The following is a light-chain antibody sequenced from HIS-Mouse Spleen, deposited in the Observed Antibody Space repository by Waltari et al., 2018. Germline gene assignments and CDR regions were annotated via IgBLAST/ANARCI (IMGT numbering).Light chain of an antibody. J-gene: IGLJ3*02. CDR1: SSNSGSNY. V-gene: IGLV1-47*01. Sequence: QSVLTQPPSASGTPGQRVTISCSGSSSNSGSNYVYWYQQLPGTAPKLLIYRNNQRPSGAPDRFSGSKSGTSASLAISGLRSEDEADYYCAAWDDSLSGPVFGGGTKLTVL. CDR3: AAWDDSLSGPV. CDR2: RNN.